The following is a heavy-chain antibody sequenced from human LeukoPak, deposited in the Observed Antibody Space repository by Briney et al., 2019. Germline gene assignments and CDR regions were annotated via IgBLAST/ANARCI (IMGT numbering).Heavy chain of an antibody. CDR2: INTNTGNP. CDR1: GYTLSSYA. D-gene: IGHD2-15*01. Sequence: ASVKVSCKASGYTLSSYAMNWVRQAPGQGLEWMGWINTNTGNPTYAQGFTGRFVFSLDTSVSTAYLQISSLKAEDTAVYYCARGRVVAATRYFDYWGQGTLVTVSS. J-gene: IGHJ4*02. CDR3: ARGRVVAATRYFDY. V-gene: IGHV7-4-1*02.